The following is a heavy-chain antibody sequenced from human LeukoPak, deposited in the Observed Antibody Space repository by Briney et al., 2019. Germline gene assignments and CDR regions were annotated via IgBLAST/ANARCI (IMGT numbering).Heavy chain of an antibody. V-gene: IGHV1-18*01. CDR3: ARNALGNYYDSSGYYYYYMDV. Sequence: ASVKVSCKASGYTFTSYGISWVRQAPGQGLEWMGWISAYNGNTNYAQKLQGRVTMTTDTSTSTAYMELRSLRSDDTAVYYCARNALGNYYDSSGYYYYYMDVWGKGTTVTISS. J-gene: IGHJ6*03. CDR2: ISAYNGNT. CDR1: GYTFTSYG. D-gene: IGHD3-22*01.